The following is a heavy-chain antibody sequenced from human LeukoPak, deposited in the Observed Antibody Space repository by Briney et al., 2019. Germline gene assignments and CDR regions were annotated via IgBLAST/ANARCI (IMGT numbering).Heavy chain of an antibody. Sequence: GASVAVSCKTSGYTFSGYFIHWIRQAPGKGLEWMGRINPNTGGTNYAQKFQGRVTMTSDSSIRSAYMDLSRLSLDDSAVYYCALGGSSDLEWLVDYFDHWGQGSLVLVSS. D-gene: IGHD3-3*01. CDR1: GYTFSGYF. CDR3: ALGGSSDLEWLVDYFDH. J-gene: IGHJ4*02. V-gene: IGHV1-2*06. CDR2: INPNTGGT.